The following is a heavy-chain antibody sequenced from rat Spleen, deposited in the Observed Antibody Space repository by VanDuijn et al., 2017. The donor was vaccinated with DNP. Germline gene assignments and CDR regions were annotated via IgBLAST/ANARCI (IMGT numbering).Heavy chain of an antibody. CDR1: GFTFSNYY. V-gene: IGHV5-25*01. CDR3: ARGGRSYFDY. D-gene: IGHD1-11*01. J-gene: IGHJ2*01. CDR2: VSPGGGNI. Sequence: EVQLVESGGGLVQPGRSMKLSCAASGFTFSNYYMAWVRQAPTKGLEWVAAVSPGGGNIYYRDSVKGRFTISRDNTKNTLYLQMNSLRSEDTATYYCARGGRSYFDYWGHGVMVTVSS.